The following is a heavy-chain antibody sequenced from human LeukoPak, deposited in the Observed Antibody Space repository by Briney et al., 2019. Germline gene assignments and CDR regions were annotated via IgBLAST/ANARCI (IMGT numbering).Heavy chain of an antibody. CDR3: ARGAY. J-gene: IGHJ4*02. V-gene: IGHV3-7*01. CDR1: GFTFSRYW. CDR2: VKEDGSQK. Sequence: GGSLRLSCAASGFTFSRYWMSWVRQAPGKGLEWVASVKEDGSQKNYVDTVKGRFTISRDNAKKSLVLQMNSLRVEDTAVYYCARGAYWGPGTLVTVSS.